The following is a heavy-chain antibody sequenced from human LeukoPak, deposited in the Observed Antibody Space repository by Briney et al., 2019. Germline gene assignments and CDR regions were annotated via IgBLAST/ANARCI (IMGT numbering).Heavy chain of an antibody. J-gene: IGHJ4*02. Sequence: GGSLRLSCAASGFTFSDHYMDWVRQAPGKGLEWVGRTRNKVNSYTTEYAASVKGRFTISRDDSKNSLYLQMDSLKIEDTAVYYCGSVFSSTWYGAFIDCWGQGTLVTVSS. D-gene: IGHD6-13*01. V-gene: IGHV3-72*01. CDR3: GSVFSSTWYGAFIDC. CDR2: TRNKVNSYTT. CDR1: GFTFSDHY.